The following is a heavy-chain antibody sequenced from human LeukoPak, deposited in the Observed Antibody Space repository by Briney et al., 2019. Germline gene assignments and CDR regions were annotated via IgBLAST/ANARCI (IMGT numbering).Heavy chain of an antibody. J-gene: IGHJ4*02. D-gene: IGHD6-13*01. Sequence: ASVKVSCKASGGTFSSYAISWVRQAPGQGLEWMGGIIPIFGTANYAQKFQGRVTISADESTSTAYMELSSLRSEDTAVYCCASSYSSSWYADYWGRGTLVTVSS. CDR2: IIPIFGTA. CDR3: ASSYSSSWYADY. V-gene: IGHV1-69*01. CDR1: GGTFSSYA.